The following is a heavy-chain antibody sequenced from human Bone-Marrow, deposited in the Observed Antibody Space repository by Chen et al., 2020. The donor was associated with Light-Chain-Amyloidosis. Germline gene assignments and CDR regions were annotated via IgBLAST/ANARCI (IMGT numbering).Heavy chain of an antibody. CDR1: GFNFRNAW. CDR3: TAIVGSYDTFDF. V-gene: IGHV3-15*01. J-gene: IGHJ3*01. CDR2: IKSKVHGGTT. Sequence: EVQLVESGGGLVKSGGSLRLSCAASGFNFRNAWMSWVRQAPGKGLEWVGRIKSKVHGGTTAYAAPVEGRFTISRDDSRNTLYLQLDSLNTEDTAIYYCTAIVGSYDTFDFWGQGTMVIVSS. D-gene: IGHD2-21*01.